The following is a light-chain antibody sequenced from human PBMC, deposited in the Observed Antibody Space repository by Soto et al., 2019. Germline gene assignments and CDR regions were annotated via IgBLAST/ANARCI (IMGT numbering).Light chain of an antibody. Sequence: QSALTQPASVSGSPGQSITISCTGTSSDIGGYNYVSWYQHHPGKAPKLMIYGVSLRPSGVSKRFSGSKSANTASPTISGLQAEDEADYYCSSYPSSSTYVFGTGTKLTVL. CDR1: SSDIGGYNY. J-gene: IGLJ1*01. CDR2: GVS. V-gene: IGLV2-14*01. CDR3: SSYPSSSTYV.